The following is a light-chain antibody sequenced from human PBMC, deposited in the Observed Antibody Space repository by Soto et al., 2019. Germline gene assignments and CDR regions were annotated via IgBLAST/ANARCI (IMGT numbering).Light chain of an antibody. CDR2: DAS. CDR1: QSISSW. V-gene: IGKV1-5*01. CDR3: QQYNSYSRT. J-gene: IGKJ1*01. Sequence: QRTQSPSSLSASVAPPVTITCRASQSISSWLAWYQQKPGKAPKLLIYDASSLESGVPSRFSGSGSGTEFTLTISSLRPDDFATYYCQQYNSYSRTFGQGTKVDIK.